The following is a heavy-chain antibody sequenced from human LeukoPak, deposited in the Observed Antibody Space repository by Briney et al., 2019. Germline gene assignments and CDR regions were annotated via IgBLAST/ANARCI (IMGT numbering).Heavy chain of an antibody. CDR2: IFHTGST. CDR3: ARELWFANAPGSWLDP. CDR1: GDSISSGAYS. J-gene: IGHJ5*02. V-gene: IGHV4-30-2*01. Sequence: SETLSLTCVVSGDSISSGAYSWSWIRQPPGKGLEWIGYIFHTGSTFYNPSLKSRVTISVDNSRNQFSLRLTSVTAADTAVYYCARELWFANAPGSWLDPWGREPWSPSPQ. D-gene: IGHD3-10*01.